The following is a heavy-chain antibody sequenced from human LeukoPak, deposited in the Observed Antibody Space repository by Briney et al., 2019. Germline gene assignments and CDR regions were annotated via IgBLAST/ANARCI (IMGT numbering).Heavy chain of an antibody. CDR1: GGSIRSTTHG. J-gene: IGHJ4*02. V-gene: IGHV4-59*11. Sequence: KASETLSLTCTVSGGSIRSTTHGWSWLRQPPGKGLEGIGYIYHSGTTNYNPPLTSRVTRSVDTSTNKFSLKLSSVTAADRAVYSCASMKAVRVNDFWSGYPDYWGQGALVTVSS. CDR2: IYHSGTT. CDR3: ASMKAVRVNDFWSGYPDY. D-gene: IGHD3-3*01.